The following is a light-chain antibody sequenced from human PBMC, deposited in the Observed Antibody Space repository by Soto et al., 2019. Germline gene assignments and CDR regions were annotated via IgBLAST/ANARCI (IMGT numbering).Light chain of an antibody. CDR2: AAT. CDR1: QSIDSF. V-gene: IGKV1-39*01. J-gene: IGKJ2*01. Sequence: DIQMTQSPSSLSASVGDRVTITCRASQSIDSFLNWYQQKPGKAPKLLIYAATTLQSGVPSRFSGSESGTDFTITISSLQPEDFAAYYCQQSYNSPPTFGQGTKLEIK. CDR3: QQSYNSPPT.